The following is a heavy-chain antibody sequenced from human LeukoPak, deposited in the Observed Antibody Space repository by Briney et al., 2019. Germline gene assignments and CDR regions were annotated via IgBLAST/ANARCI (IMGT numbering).Heavy chain of an antibody. D-gene: IGHD2-21*02. CDR2: ISAYNGNT. Sequence: GASVKVSCKASGYTFTSYYMHWVRQAPGQGLEWMGWISAYNGNTNYAQKLQGRVTMTTDTSTSTAYMELRSLRSDDTAVYYCATDDLNNAFDIWGQGTMVTVSS. CDR3: ATDDLNNAFDI. J-gene: IGHJ3*02. V-gene: IGHV1-18*04. CDR1: GYTFTSYY.